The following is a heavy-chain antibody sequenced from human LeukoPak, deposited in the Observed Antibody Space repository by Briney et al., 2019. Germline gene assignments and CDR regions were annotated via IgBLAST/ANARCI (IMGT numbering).Heavy chain of an antibody. V-gene: IGHV3-21*01. D-gene: IGHD3-3*01. Sequence: GGSLRLSCAASGFTFSTYSMNWVRQAPGKGLEWVSFISSGRSNIYYADSVKGRFTISRDNAKNSLYLQMNSLRAEDTAVYYLVRDAACRFVEWAPTFDIWGQGTMVTVSS. J-gene: IGHJ3*02. CDR1: GFTFSTYS. CDR3: VRDAACRFVEWAPTFDI. CDR2: ISSGRSNI.